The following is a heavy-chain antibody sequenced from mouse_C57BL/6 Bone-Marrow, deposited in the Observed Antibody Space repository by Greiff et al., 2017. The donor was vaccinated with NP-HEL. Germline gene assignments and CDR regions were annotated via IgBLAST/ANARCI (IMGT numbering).Heavy chain of an antibody. D-gene: IGHD2-5*01. V-gene: IGHV14-2*01. CDR2: IAPEDGAT. Sequence: EVQLQESGAELVKPGASVKLSCTASGFTIKDYYMHWVKQRPEQCLEWIGRIAPEDGATKYAPKFPGKATITADTSSNTAYLQLSSLTSEDTAVYYCARVIVTFDDWGKGTTLTVSS. CDR1: GFTIKDYY. CDR3: ARVIVTFDD. J-gene: IGHJ2*01.